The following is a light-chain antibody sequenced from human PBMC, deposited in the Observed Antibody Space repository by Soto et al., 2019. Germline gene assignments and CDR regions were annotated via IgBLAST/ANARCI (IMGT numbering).Light chain of an antibody. Sequence: AIRLTQSPSSFSASTGDRVTITCRASQGISSYLAWYQQKPGKAPTLLIYAASTLQSGVPSRFSGSGSGTDYTLTINCLQTEDFATYSRQQYYSYSWTFGQGTKVDIK. J-gene: IGKJ1*01. CDR2: AAS. CDR3: QQYYSYSWT. CDR1: QGISSY. V-gene: IGKV1-8*01.